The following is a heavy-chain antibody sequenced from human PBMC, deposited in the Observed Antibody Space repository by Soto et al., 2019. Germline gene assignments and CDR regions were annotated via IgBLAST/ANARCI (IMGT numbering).Heavy chain of an antibody. J-gene: IGHJ4*02. CDR2: ISSSSSYI. D-gene: IGHD3-22*01. V-gene: IGHV3-21*01. Sequence: GGSLRLSCAASGFTFSSYSMNWVRQAPGKGLEWVSSISSSSSYIYYADSVKGRFAISRDNAKNSLYLQMNSLRAEDTAVYYCARAPYYYDRRGYWAYWGQGTLVTVSS. CDR1: GFTFSSYS. CDR3: ARAPYYYDRRGYWAY.